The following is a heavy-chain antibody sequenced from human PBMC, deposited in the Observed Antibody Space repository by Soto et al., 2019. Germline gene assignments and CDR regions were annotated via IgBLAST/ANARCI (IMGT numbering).Heavy chain of an antibody. V-gene: IGHV3-48*03. CDR3: ARGNSPVNVY. Sequence: EVQLVESGGGLVQPGGSLRLSCAASGFTFSSSKMNWVRQAPGKGLEWIAYITSIGTTVYYADSVKGRFTISRDNAKNSLYLQMNSLRAEDTAVYYCARGNSPVNVYWGQGILVTVSS. CDR2: ITSIGTTV. CDR1: GFTFSSSK. J-gene: IGHJ4*02. D-gene: IGHD2-21*01.